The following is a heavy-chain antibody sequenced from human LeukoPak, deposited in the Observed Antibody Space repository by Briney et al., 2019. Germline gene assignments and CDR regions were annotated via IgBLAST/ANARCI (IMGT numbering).Heavy chain of an antibody. CDR1: GYYFSTKW. V-gene: IGHV5-51*01. D-gene: IGHD4-17*01. CDR3: ARLAPDYADYWFDP. CDR2: IYPTDSIT. Sequence: PGESLQISCQTSGYYFSTKWIGWVRQLPGKGLEWMGIIYPTDSITRYSPSFQGHVSISVDTSINTAYLQWASLRPSDTAMYFCARLAPDYADYWFDPWGQGTLVTVSS. J-gene: IGHJ5*02.